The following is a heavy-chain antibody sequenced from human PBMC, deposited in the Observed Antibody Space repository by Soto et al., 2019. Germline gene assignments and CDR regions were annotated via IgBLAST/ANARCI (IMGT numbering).Heavy chain of an antibody. Sequence: QVQLVQSGAEVKKPGSPLKVSCKASGDSFSTYAINWVRQAPGQGLEWMGGIIPVFGRANYAQKFQGRVTITADESTRTAYMELNSLRTEDTARYYCARTLAFSSGWYVCGYWGQGTLVTVSS. V-gene: IGHV1-69*01. CDR1: GDSFSTYA. CDR2: IIPVFGRA. J-gene: IGHJ4*02. CDR3: ARTLAFSSGWYVCGY. D-gene: IGHD6-19*01.